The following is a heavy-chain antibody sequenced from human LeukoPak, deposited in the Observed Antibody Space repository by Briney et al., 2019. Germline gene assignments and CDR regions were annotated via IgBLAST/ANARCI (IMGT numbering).Heavy chain of an antibody. Sequence: ASVKVSCKASGYTFTGYYIHWVRQAPGQGLEWMGWINPNDGDTNYAQKFQGRVTMTRDTSITTAYMELSRLTSDDTAVYYCARGFVYYDILTGYLSWGHFDYWGQGTLVTVSS. J-gene: IGHJ4*02. CDR2: INPNDGDT. V-gene: IGHV1-2*02. CDR3: ARGFVYYDILTGYLSWGHFDY. CDR1: GYTFTGYY. D-gene: IGHD3-9*01.